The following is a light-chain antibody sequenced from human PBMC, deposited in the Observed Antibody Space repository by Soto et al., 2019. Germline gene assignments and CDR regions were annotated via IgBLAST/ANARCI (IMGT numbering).Light chain of an antibody. Sequence: QSVLTQPPSVSGAPGQRITISCTGNSSNLGAGYDVHWYQQLPGAAPKLVIFGNRNRPSGVPERFCGSKSGTSASLAITGLLAEDEADYYRQAYDYSLTASVFGCGTKLTVL. CDR2: GNR. CDR1: SSNLGAGYD. V-gene: IGLV1-40*01. J-gene: IGLJ3*02. CDR3: QAYDYSLTASV.